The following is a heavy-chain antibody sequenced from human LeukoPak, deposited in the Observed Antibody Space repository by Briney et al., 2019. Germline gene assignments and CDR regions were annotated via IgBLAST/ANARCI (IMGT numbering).Heavy chain of an antibody. CDR1: GFTCTSYA. CDR2: ISGRGGST. V-gene: IGHV3-23*01. CDR3: AKDEGDSGYSGYDSRPSFDY. D-gene: IGHD5-12*01. Sequence: GGSLRLSCPTPGFTCTSYAISFVRQAPGKGLDCVSAISGRGGSTYYADSVKGRFTISRDNSKKTLYLQMNSLNAEDTAVYYCAKDEGDSGYSGYDSRPSFDYWGQATLVTVSS. J-gene: IGHJ4*02.